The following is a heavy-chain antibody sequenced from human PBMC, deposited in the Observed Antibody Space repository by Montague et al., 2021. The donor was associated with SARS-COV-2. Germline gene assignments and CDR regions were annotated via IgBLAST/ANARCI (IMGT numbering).Heavy chain of an antibody. J-gene: IGHJ3*02. CDR3: ARVQGITMVVVVIGAFDI. V-gene: IGHV4-31*03. CDR2: IYYSGST. D-gene: IGHD3-22*01. CDR1: GGSISSGGYY. Sequence: TLSLTCTVSGGSISSGGYYWSWIRQHPGKGLEWIGYIYYSGSTYYNPSLKSRVTISVDTSMNQFSLKLSSVTAADTAVYYCARVQGITMVVVVIGAFDIWGQGTMVTVSS.